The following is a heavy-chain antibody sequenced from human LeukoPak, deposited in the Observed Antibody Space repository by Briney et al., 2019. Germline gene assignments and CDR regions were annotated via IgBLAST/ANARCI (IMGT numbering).Heavy chain of an antibody. D-gene: IGHD3-22*01. CDR3: AGEKYYDSSGYYSSYFDY. CDR1: GFTFSSYA. J-gene: IGHJ4*02. V-gene: IGHV3-30-3*01. CDR2: ISYDGSNK. Sequence: GGSLRLSCAASGFTFSSYAMHWVRQAPGKGLEWVAVISYDGSNKYYADSVKGRFTISRDNSKNTLYLQMNSLRAGDTAVYYCAGEKYYDSSGYYSSYFDYWGQGTLVNGSS.